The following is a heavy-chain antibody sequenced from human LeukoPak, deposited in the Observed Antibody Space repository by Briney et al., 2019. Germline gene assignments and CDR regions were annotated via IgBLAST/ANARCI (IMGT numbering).Heavy chain of an antibody. CDR1: GGTFSSYA. V-gene: IGHV1-69*13. D-gene: IGHD5-18*01. J-gene: IGHJ3*02. Sequence: SVKVSCKASGGTFSSYAISWVRQAPGQGLEWMGGIIPIFGTANYARKFQGRVTITADESTSTAYMELSSLRSEDTAVYYCARDRRIQLTGVVDAFDIWGQGTMVTVSS. CDR3: ARDRRIQLTGVVDAFDI. CDR2: IIPIFGTA.